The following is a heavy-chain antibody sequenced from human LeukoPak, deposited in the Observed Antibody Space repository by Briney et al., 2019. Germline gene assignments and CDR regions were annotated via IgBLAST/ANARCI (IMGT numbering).Heavy chain of an antibody. D-gene: IGHD3-22*01. J-gene: IGHJ4*02. CDR3: ARGYYYDSSVLGFDY. Sequence: PGGSLRLSCAASGFTISSYYMSWVRQAPGKGLEWVSVFYVGGDTYYADSVQGRFTISRDNSKNTLYLQMNSLRTDDTAVYYCARGYYYDSSVLGFDYWGQGTLVTVSS. V-gene: IGHV3-53*05. CDR1: GFTISSYY. CDR2: FYVGGDT.